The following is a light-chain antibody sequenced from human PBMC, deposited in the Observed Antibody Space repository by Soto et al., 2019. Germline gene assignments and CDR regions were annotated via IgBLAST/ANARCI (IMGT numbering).Light chain of an antibody. Sequence: QSALTQPPSVSGSPGQSVAISCTGTSSDLGNYNRVSWYQQPPGTAPKLIIYEVTNRPSGVPDRFSGSKSGDTASLTISGLQAEDEADYYCCSYTTSGTYVFGNGTKLTVL. CDR3: CSYTTSGTYV. J-gene: IGLJ1*01. V-gene: IGLV2-18*02. CDR1: SSDLGNYNR. CDR2: EVT.